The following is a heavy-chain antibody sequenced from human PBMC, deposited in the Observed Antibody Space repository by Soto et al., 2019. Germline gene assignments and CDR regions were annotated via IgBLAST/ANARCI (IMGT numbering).Heavy chain of an antibody. Sequence: ASVKVSCKASGYTFTSYGISWVRQAPGQGLEWMGWISAYNGNTNYAQKLQGRVTMTTDTSTSTAYMELRSLRSDDTAVYYCARAYSSSWYRLAADYWGQGTLVTVSS. V-gene: IGHV1-18*01. J-gene: IGHJ4*02. CDR3: ARAYSSSWYRLAADY. D-gene: IGHD6-13*01. CDR1: GYTFTSYG. CDR2: ISAYNGNT.